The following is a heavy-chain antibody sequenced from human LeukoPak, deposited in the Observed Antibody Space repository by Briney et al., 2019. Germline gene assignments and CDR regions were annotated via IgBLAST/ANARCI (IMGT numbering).Heavy chain of an antibody. Sequence: GGSLRLSCAASGFTFDDYGMSRVRQAPGKGLEWVSGINWNGGSTGYAGSVKGRFTISRDNAKNSLYLQMNSLRAEDTAVYYRAELGITMIGGVWGKGTTVTISS. CDR2: INWNGGST. CDR3: AELGITMIGGV. J-gene: IGHJ6*04. CDR1: GFTFDDYG. D-gene: IGHD3-10*02. V-gene: IGHV3-20*04.